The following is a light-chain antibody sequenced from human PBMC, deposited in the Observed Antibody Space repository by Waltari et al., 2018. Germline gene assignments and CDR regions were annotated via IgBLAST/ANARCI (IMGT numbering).Light chain of an antibody. Sequence: EIVLTQSPVTLSLSPGERATLSCRASQSVSSNLDWYQQKPGQAPRLLIYDVSNRAPGIPGRFSGSGSGTDFTLTISSLEREDFAIYHCQQRASWPFTFGGGTKVEIK. V-gene: IGKV3-11*01. CDR3: QQRASWPFT. J-gene: IGKJ4*01. CDR1: QSVSSN. CDR2: DVS.